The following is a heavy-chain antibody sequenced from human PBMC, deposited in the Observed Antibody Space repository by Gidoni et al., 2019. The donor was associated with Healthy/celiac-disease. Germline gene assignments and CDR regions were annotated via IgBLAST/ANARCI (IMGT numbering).Heavy chain of an antibody. V-gene: IGHV4-31*03. CDR1: GASISSGGYY. J-gene: IGHJ4*02. Sequence: QVQLQESGPGLVKPSQILSLTCTVSGASISSGGYYWSWLRQHPGKGLEWIGYIYYSGSTYYNPSLKSRVTISVDTSKNQFSLKLSSVTAADTAVYYCARGMGTNWGQGTLVTVSS. CDR3: ARGMGTN. D-gene: IGHD7-27*01. CDR2: IYYSGST.